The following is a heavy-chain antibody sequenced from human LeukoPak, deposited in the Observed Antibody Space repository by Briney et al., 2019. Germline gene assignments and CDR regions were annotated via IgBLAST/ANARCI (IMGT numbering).Heavy chain of an antibody. CDR1: GFTFSNYA. D-gene: IGHD3-22*01. J-gene: IGHJ4*02. Sequence: PGGSLRLSCAASGFTFSNYAMTWVRQATGKGLEWVSAISGSGGTTYYADSVKGRFTISRDNAKNSLYLQMNSLRAEDTAVYYCARWGTYYYDSSGYYGYWGQGTLVTVSS. CDR3: ARWGTYYYDSSGYYGY. CDR2: ISGSGGTT. V-gene: IGHV3-23*01.